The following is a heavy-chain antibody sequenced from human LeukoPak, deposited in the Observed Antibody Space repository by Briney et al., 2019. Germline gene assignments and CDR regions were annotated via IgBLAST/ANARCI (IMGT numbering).Heavy chain of an antibody. CDR3: ARDPKLVYYYYGMDV. V-gene: IGHV3-23*01. D-gene: IGHD3-10*01. CDR1: GFTFSSYA. J-gene: IGHJ6*02. CDR2: ISGSGGST. Sequence: PGGSLRLSCAASGFTFSSYAMSWVRQAPGKGLEWVSAISGSGGSTYYADSVKGRFTISRDNSKNTLYLQMNSLRAEDTAVYYCARDPKLVYYYYGMDVWGQGTTVTVSS.